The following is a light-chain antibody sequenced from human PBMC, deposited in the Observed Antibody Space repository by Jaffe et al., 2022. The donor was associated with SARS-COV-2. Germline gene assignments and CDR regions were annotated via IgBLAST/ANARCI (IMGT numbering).Light chain of an antibody. CDR2: GAS. J-gene: IGKJ3*01. CDR3: QQYGSSQFT. Sequence: EIVLTQSPGTLSLSPGERATLSCRASQIVSSSFLAWYQHKPGQAPRLLIYGASSRATGIPDRFSGSGSGTDFTLTISRLEPEDFAVYYCQQYGSSQFTFGPGTKVDIK. V-gene: IGKV3-20*01. CDR1: QIVSSSF.